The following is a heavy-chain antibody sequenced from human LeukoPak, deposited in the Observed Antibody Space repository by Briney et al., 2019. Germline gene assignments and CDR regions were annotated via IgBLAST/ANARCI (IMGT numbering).Heavy chain of an antibody. D-gene: IGHD4-23*01. V-gene: IGHV4-59*08. CDR3: ARRGRHGGSFDY. J-gene: IGHJ4*02. CDR2: IYYSGSGST. CDR1: GGSISSYY. Sequence: SETLSLTCTVSGGSISSYYWSWIRQPPGKGLEWIGYIYYSGSGSTNYNPSLKSRVSISVDTSKNHFSLKLSSVTAADTAVYYCARRGRHGGSFDYWGQGTLVTVSS.